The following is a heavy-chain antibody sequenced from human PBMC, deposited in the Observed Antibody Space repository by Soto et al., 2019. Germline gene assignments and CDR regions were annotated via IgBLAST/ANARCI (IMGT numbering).Heavy chain of an antibody. V-gene: IGHV3-33*01. J-gene: IGHJ6*02. CDR2: IWYDGSNK. D-gene: IGHD6-19*01. CDR3: AGGSAPDTTRGWYARLYYYYDMAV. Sequence: GGSLRLSCAASGFTFSSYGMHWVRQAPGKGLEWVAVIWYDGSNKYYADSVKGRFTISRDNSKNTLYLQMNSLRAEDTAVYYCAGGSAPDTTRGWYARLYYYYDMAVRGQGTTVTVSS. CDR1: GFTFSSYG.